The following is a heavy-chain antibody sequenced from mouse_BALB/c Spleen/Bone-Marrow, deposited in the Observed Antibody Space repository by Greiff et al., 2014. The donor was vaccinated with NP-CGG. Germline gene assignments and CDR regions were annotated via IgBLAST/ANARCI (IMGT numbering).Heavy chain of an antibody. J-gene: IGHJ4*01. Sequence: EVKLVESGPSLVKPSQTLSLTCSVTGDSITSGYWNWIRKFPGKKLEYMGYISYSGSTYYNPSLKSRISITRDTSKNQYYLQLNSVTTGDTATYYCAITTVVATDYWGQGTSVTVSS. D-gene: IGHD1-1*01. CDR2: ISYSGST. CDR3: AITTVVATDY. V-gene: IGHV3-8*02. CDR1: GDSITSGY.